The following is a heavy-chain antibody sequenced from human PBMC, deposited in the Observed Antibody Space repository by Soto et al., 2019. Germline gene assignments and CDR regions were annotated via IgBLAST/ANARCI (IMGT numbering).Heavy chain of an antibody. CDR3: ATRTKVDGSRPFDY. CDR2: IIPMLGEP. D-gene: IGHD1-1*01. V-gene: IGHV1-69*02. CDR1: GGTFSSDT. Sequence: QVQLGQSGAEVKKPGSSVKVSCKASGGTFSSDTFTWVRQAPGQGLEWMGRIIPMLGEPNYAQKFLGRVTFTADKSTGTAYMELSSLRSEDTAVYYCATRTKVDGSRPFDYWGQGTLVTVSS. J-gene: IGHJ4*02.